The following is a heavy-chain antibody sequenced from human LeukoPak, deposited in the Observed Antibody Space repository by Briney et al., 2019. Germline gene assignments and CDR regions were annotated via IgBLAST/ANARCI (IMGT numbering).Heavy chain of an antibody. CDR3: ARSATYSRSPLYYYYYMDV. CDR1: GFTLSSYD. V-gene: IGHV3-30*03. D-gene: IGHD6-6*01. CDR2: MSSDGSNK. Sequence: GRSLRLSCAASGFTLSSYDMHWVRQAPGKGLEWVAVMSSDGSNKYYADSVKGRFTISRDNSRNTLFLQMNSLRAADTAVYYCARSATYSRSPLYYYYYMDVWGKGTTVTVSS. J-gene: IGHJ6*03.